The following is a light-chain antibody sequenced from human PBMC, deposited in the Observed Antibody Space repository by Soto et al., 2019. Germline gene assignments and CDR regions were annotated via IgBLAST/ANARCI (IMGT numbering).Light chain of an antibody. J-gene: IGKJ5*01. CDR2: XAD. CDR3: QQYNECRPRLT. V-gene: IGKV1-39*01. Sequence: DIQMTQSPSSLAASIGDRVTLPXRASQTISRYLNWYQQKPVKAPKLLXXXADXLQSGVPSSFSVSGSGTAFNLTTSILKPEDFAGYSCQQYNECRPRLTFGQGTRLEIK. CDR1: QTISRY.